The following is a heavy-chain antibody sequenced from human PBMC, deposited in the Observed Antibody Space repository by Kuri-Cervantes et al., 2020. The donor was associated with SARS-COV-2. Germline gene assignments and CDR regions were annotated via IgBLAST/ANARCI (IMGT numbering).Heavy chain of an antibody. V-gene: IGHV1-2*02. J-gene: IGHJ4*02. D-gene: IGHD3-22*01. CDR2: INPNSGGT. CDR1: EYTFTGYY. CDR3: ARAAEDSSGYYYGVYDY. Sequence: SVKICCKASEYTFTGYYMHWVRQAPGQGLEWMGWINPNSGGTNYAQKFQGRVTMTRDTSISTAYMELSRLRSDDTAVYYCARAAEDSSGYYYGVYDYWGQGTLVTVSS.